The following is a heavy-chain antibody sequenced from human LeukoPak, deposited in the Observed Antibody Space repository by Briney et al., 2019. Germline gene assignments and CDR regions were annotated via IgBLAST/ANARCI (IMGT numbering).Heavy chain of an antibody. Sequence: PGGSLRLSCAASGFTVGNNYMRWVRQAPWKGLEWVSVIYSGGDTYYADSVKGRFTISRDNSKNTLYLQMNSLRAEDTAVYYCAKEGYYDILTGYFSHDAFDIWGQGTMVTVSS. J-gene: IGHJ3*02. D-gene: IGHD3-9*01. V-gene: IGHV3-66*01. CDR1: GFTVGNNY. CDR3: AKEGYYDILTGYFSHDAFDI. CDR2: IYSGGDT.